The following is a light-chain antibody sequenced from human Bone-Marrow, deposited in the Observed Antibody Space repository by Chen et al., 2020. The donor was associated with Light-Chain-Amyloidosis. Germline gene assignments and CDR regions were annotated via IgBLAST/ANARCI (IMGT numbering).Light chain of an antibody. J-gene: IGLJ1*01. CDR1: SSDVGGDNH. CDR2: EVT. CDR3: SLYTITNTLV. Sequence: QSALTQPASVSGSPGQSITISCTGTSSDVGGDNHVSWYQQHPDKTPKLMIYEVTNRPSWVPDRFSGSKSDNTASLTISWLQTEDEADYFCSLYTITNTLVFGSGTRVTVL. V-gene: IGLV2-14*01.